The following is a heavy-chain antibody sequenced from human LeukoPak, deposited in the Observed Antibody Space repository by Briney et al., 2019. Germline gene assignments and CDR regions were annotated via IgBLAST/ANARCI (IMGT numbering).Heavy chain of an antibody. CDR3: ARADYDSLDAFDI. V-gene: IGHV3-48*03. CDR1: GFTFDNYE. J-gene: IGHJ3*02. D-gene: IGHD3-22*01. Sequence: GGSLRLSCAASGFTFDNYEMNWVRQAPGKGLEWVSYISSSGSTIYYADSVKGRFTISRDNAKNSLYLQMNSLRAEDTAVYYCARADYDSLDAFDIWGQGTMVTVSS. CDR2: ISSSGSTI.